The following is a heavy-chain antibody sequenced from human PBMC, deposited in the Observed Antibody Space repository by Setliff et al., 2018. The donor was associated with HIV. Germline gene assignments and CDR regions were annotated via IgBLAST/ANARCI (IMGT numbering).Heavy chain of an antibody. Sequence: AGGSLRLSCAASGFAFSNYGMHWVRQAPGKRLEYVSAISNTGDHTYYADSVKGRFPISRDNSKNRLDLQMGSLRAEDMAVYYCASNFRSGYWYFDLWGRGTLVTVSS. D-gene: IGHD2-15*01. CDR2: ISNTGDHT. CDR1: GFAFSNYG. J-gene: IGHJ2*01. V-gene: IGHV3-64*02. CDR3: ASNFRSGYWYFDL.